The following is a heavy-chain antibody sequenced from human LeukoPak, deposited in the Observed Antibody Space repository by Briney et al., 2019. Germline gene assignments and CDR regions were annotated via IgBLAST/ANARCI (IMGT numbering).Heavy chain of an antibody. D-gene: IGHD5-12*01. Sequence: GGSLRLSCAASGFTFSSYAMSWVRQAPGKGLEWVSAISGSAGSTYYADSVKGRFTISRDNSKNTLYLQMNSLKTEDTAVYYCTTDDSGYDYDYWGQGTLVTVSS. CDR3: TTDDSGYDYDY. V-gene: IGHV3-23*01. CDR1: GFTFSSYA. J-gene: IGHJ4*02. CDR2: ISGSAGST.